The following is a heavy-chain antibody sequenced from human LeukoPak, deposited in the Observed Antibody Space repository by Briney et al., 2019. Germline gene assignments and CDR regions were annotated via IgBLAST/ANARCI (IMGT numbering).Heavy chain of an antibody. CDR3: ARDLYSPDPRFDP. Sequence: GGSLRLSCAASGFTFSGSAMHWVRQASGKGLEWVGRIRSKANSYATAYAASVKGRFTISRDDSKNTAYLQMNSLRAEDTAVYYCARDLYSPDPRFDPWGQGTLVTVSS. J-gene: IGHJ5*02. D-gene: IGHD6-13*01. CDR1: GFTFSGSA. V-gene: IGHV3-73*01. CDR2: IRSKANSYAT.